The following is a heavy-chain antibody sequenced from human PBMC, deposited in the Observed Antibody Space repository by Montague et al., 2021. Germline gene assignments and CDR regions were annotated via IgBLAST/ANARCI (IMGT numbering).Heavy chain of an antibody. D-gene: IGHD6-13*01. J-gene: IGHJ3*02. CDR3: ARNLASAAPGAFDI. Sequence: SRSLSLSASGFRFSIYWMHWVRQAPGKGLLWVSRITLDGSSTSFADSVKGRFTTSRENAKATLYLQMNSLRVEDTAVYYCARNLASAAPGAFDIWGQGTMVTVSS. CDR1: GFRFSIYW. V-gene: IGHV3-74*01. CDR2: ITLDGSST.